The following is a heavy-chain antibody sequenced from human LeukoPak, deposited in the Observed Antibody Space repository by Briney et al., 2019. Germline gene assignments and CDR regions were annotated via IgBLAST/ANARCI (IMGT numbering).Heavy chain of an antibody. CDR3: ARHIYDLWSGYSKFDY. Sequence: PSETLSLTCTVSGGSISSYYWSWIRQSPGKGLEWIGYIYYSGSTNYNPSLKSRVTISVDTSKNQFSLKLSSVTAADTAVYYCARHIYDLWSGYSKFDYWGQGTLVTVSS. J-gene: IGHJ4*02. CDR2: IYYSGST. D-gene: IGHD3-3*01. V-gene: IGHV4-59*08. CDR1: GGSISSYY.